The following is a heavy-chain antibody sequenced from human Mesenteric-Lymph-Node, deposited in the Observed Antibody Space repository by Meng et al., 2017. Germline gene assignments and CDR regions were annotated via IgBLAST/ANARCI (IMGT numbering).Heavy chain of an antibody. V-gene: IGHV3-23*01. Sequence: EVQLLESGGGLVQPGGSLRLSCTASGFTLSNYAMTWVRRAPGKGLEWTSSISGSDGSTYYADSVKGRFTISRDNSKNTLYLQMNSLRAEDTALYYCAKGLRGTYDYWGQGTLVTVSS. CDR3: AKGLRGTYDY. CDR2: ISGSDGST. D-gene: IGHD1-26*01. CDR1: GFTLSNYA. J-gene: IGHJ4*02.